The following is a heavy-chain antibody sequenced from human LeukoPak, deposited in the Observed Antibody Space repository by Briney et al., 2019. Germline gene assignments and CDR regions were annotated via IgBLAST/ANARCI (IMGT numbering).Heavy chain of an antibody. D-gene: IGHD3-9*01. V-gene: IGHV4-34*01. CDR3: ARLRYFDWLLVAPPSDYYYYMDV. CDR1: GGSFSGYY. Sequence: SETLSLTCAVYGGSFSGYYWSWIRQPPAKGLEWIGEINHSGSTNYNPSLKSRVTIAVDTSKHQFSLKLSSLTAADTAVYYCARLRYFDWLLVAPPSDYYYYMDVWGKGTTVTVSS. J-gene: IGHJ6*03. CDR2: INHSGST.